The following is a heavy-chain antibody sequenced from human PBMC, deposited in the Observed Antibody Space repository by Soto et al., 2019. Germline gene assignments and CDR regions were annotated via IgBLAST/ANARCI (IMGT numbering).Heavy chain of an antibody. Sequence: GGSLRLSCAASGFTFSSYGMHWVRQAPGKGLEWVAVIWYDGSNKYYADSVKGRFTISRDNSKNTLYLQMNSLRAEDTAVYYYARDADYYYDSSGSDYWGQGTLVTVSS. CDR1: GFTFSSYG. J-gene: IGHJ4*02. CDR2: IWYDGSNK. V-gene: IGHV3-33*01. D-gene: IGHD3-22*01. CDR3: ARDADYYYDSSGSDY.